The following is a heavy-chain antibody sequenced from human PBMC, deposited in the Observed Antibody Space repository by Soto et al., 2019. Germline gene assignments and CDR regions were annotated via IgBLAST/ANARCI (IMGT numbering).Heavy chain of an antibody. V-gene: IGHV3-23*01. CDR3: AKELGYCRSTTCYASPFDC. CDR1: RFTFSSYA. J-gene: IGHJ4*02. Sequence: GGSLRLSCAASRFTFSSYAMGWVRQAPGKGLEWVSTISASDGSTYYADSVKGRFSISRDNSKNTLFLQMNSLRPEDTAIYYCAKELGYCRSTTCYASPFDCWGQGTLVTVSS. D-gene: IGHD2-2*01. CDR2: ISASDGST.